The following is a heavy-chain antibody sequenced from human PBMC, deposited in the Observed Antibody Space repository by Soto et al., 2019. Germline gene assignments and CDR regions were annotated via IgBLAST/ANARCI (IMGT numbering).Heavy chain of an antibody. CDR1: GCTFSSYA. CDR2: IIPIFGTA. J-gene: IGHJ5*02. D-gene: IGHD5-12*01. CDR3: AIRKEMATIYEPWFDP. V-gene: IGHV1-69*13. Sequence: SVKVSCKASGCTFSSYAISWVRQAPGQGLEWMGGIIPIFGTANYAQKFQGRVTITADESTSTAYMELSSLRSEDTAVYYCAIRKEMATIYEPWFDPWGQGTLVTVSS.